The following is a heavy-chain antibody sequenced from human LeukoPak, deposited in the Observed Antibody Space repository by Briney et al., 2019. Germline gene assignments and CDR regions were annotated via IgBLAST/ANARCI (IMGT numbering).Heavy chain of an antibody. D-gene: IGHD5-12*01. CDR3: AREEATMSNWFDP. Sequence: GGSLRLSCAASGFTFSSYTMNWVRQAPGKGLEWVSSITSSSSFIYYADSLKGRFTISRDNAKNSLYLQMNSLRAEDTALYYCAREEATMSNWFDPWGQGTLVTVSS. CDR1: GFTFSSYT. J-gene: IGHJ5*02. V-gene: IGHV3-21*04. CDR2: ITSSSSFI.